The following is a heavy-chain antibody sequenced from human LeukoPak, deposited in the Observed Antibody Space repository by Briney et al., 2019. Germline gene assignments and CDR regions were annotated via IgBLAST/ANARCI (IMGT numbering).Heavy chain of an antibody. V-gene: IGHV3-9*01. CDR2: ISWNSGSI. Sequence: GGSLRLSCAASGFTFDDYAMHWVRQAPGKGLEWVSGISWNSGSIGYADSVKGRFTISRDNAKNSLYLQMNSLRAEDTAVYYCAREESLDYYYYYGMDVWGQGTTVTVSS. CDR1: GFTFDDYA. J-gene: IGHJ6*02. D-gene: IGHD3-3*02. CDR3: AREESLDYYYYYGMDV.